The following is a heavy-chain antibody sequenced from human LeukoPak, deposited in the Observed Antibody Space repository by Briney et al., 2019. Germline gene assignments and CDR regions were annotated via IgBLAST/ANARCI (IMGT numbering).Heavy chain of an antibody. D-gene: IGHD2-2*01. Sequence: SETLSLTCTVSGGSISSYYWSWIRQPAGKGLEWIGRIYTSGSTNYNPSLKSRVTMSVDTSKNQFSLKLSSVTAADAAVYYCARDLALGYCSSTSCPNYYYYYMDVWGKGTTVTVSS. CDR2: IYTSGST. CDR1: GGSISSYY. J-gene: IGHJ6*03. V-gene: IGHV4-4*07. CDR3: ARDLALGYCSSTSCPNYYYYYMDV.